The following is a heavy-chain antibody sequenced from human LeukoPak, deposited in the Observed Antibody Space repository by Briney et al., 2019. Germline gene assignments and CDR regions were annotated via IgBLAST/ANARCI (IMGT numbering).Heavy chain of an antibody. CDR1: GFTFSSYS. CDR2: LSDSGRTT. D-gene: IGHD2-15*01. CDR3: AKGGSSGGSCYFDY. V-gene: IGHV3-23*01. J-gene: IGHJ4*02. Sequence: GGSLRLSCAASGFTFSSYSMNWVRQAPGKGLEWVSGLSDSGRTTYYTGSVKGRFTISRDNSKNTLYLQMNSLRAEDTAIYYCAKGGSSGGSCYFDYWGQGTLVSVSS.